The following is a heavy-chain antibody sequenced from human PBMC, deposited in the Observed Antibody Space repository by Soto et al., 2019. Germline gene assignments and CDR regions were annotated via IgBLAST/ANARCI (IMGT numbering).Heavy chain of an antibody. CDR3: ARYGLEWERQRYYFDC. V-gene: IGHV1-69*01. D-gene: IGHD1-1*01. Sequence: QVQLVQSGAEVKKPGSSVKVSCKASGDTFNSYGISWVRQAPGHGLEWVGGIIPIYGTTKYAQRFQGRVLSTADEYTTSAYMELGSLRSEDTAVYYCARYGLEWERQRYYFDCWGQGTLVTVSS. J-gene: IGHJ4*02. CDR2: IIPIYGTT. CDR1: GDTFNSYG.